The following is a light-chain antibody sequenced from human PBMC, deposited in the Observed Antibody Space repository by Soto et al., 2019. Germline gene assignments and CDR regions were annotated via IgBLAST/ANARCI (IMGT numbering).Light chain of an antibody. J-gene: IGLJ1*01. CDR2: RSY. CDR1: SSNMGTNS. Sequence: LTQPPSASGTPGQSVTISCSGGSSNMGTNSVSWYQHFPGTAPKLLIFRSYQRPSGVPDRFSGSKSGTSASLAIRGLQSEDEADYYCAAWDDSLSGPVFGTGTKLTVL. V-gene: IGLV1-44*01. CDR3: AAWDDSLSGPV.